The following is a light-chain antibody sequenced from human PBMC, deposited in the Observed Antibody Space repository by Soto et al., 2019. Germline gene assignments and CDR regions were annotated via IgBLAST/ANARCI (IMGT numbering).Light chain of an antibody. Sequence: DIQMTQSPSTLSASVGDRVTITCRASQSISSWLAWYQQKPGKAPKLLIYDASSLESGVPSRFRGNGSWTEFTLTISSLQPDDFATYYCQQYNSYSWTLGQGTKVELK. J-gene: IGKJ1*01. CDR1: QSISSW. CDR2: DAS. CDR3: QQYNSYSWT. V-gene: IGKV1-5*01.